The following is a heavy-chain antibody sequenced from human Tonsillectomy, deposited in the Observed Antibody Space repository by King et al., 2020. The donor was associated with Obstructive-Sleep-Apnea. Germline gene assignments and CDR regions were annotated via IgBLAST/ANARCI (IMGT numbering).Heavy chain of an antibody. CDR3: ARDHVGLVDAFDI. Sequence: VQLVESGGGLVQPGGSLRLSCAASGFTFSSYSMNWVRQAPGKGLEWVSYISSSSSTIYYADSVKGRFTISRDNAKNSLYLQMNSLRAEDTAVYYCARDHVGLVDAFDIWGQGTMVTVSS. D-gene: IGHD3-16*01. CDR2: ISSSSSTI. V-gene: IGHV3-48*04. J-gene: IGHJ3*02. CDR1: GFTFSSYS.